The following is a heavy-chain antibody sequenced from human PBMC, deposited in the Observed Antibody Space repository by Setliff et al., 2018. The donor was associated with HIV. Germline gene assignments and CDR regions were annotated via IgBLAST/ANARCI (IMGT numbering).Heavy chain of an antibody. D-gene: IGHD3-10*01. CDR3: VREGAGSGSYYLDF. CDR2: IYPSGRT. V-gene: IGHV4-30-2*06. J-gene: IGHJ4*02. CDR1: NGSFSGYY. Sequence: KPSETLSLTCAVYNGSFSGYYWSWIRQSPGKGLEWIGYIYPSGRTYYNPSLKNRVTMSIDRSKKQFSLNLSSVTAADTALYFCVREGAGSGSYYLDFWGQGILVTVSS.